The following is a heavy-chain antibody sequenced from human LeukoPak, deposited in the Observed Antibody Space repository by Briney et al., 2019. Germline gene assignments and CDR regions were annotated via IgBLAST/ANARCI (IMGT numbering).Heavy chain of an antibody. CDR2: IYSGGSP. Sequence: GGSLRLSCAASGFTFSTNYMSWVRQAPGKGLEWASVIYSGGSPYYADSVKGRFTISRDNSKNTLYLQMNSLRAEDTAVYYCARDLNYYDSSGYGHWGQGTLVTVSS. V-gene: IGHV3-53*01. CDR3: ARDLNYYDSSGYGH. CDR1: GFTFSTNY. J-gene: IGHJ4*02. D-gene: IGHD3-22*01.